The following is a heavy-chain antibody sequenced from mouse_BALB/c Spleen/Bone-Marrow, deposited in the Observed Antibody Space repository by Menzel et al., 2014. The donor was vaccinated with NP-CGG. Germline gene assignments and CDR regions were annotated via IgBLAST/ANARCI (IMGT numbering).Heavy chain of an antibody. CDR1: GFTFSSYG. Sequence: EVQLQESGGDLVKPGGSLKLSCAASGFTFSSYGMSWVRQTPDKRLEWVATISSGGSYTYYPDSVKGRFTISRDNAKNTLCLQMSSRRPEDTAMYYCARGGGAYYGNYWFAYWGQGTLVTVSA. D-gene: IGHD2-10*01. CDR3: ARGGGAYYGNYWFAY. CDR2: ISSGGSYT. V-gene: IGHV5-6*01. J-gene: IGHJ3*01.